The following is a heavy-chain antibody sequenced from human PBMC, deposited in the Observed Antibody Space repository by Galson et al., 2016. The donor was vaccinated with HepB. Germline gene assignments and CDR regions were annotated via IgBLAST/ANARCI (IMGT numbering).Heavy chain of an antibody. CDR2: ISSGISAI. J-gene: IGHJ4*02. CDR3: ARDGNHGYDMDY. D-gene: IGHD1-14*01. Sequence: FLRLSRAVSGVTFSSVSMNWGGQAPGKGLEWVSYISSGISAIYDADSVKGRFTISRDNAKNSLYLQMNSLRDEDTAIYFCARDGNHGYDMDYWGQGTLVTVSS. CDR1: GVTFSSVS. V-gene: IGHV3-48*02.